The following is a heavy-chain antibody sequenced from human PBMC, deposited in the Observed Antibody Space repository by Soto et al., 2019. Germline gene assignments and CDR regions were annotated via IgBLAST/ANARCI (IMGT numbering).Heavy chain of an antibody. V-gene: IGHV3-30*18. CDR2: ISYDGSNK. D-gene: IGHD3-16*01. J-gene: IGHJ4*02. CDR3: AKKPYDLGVYYFDY. CDR1: GFTFSSYG. Sequence: QVQLVESGGGVVQPGRSLRLSCAASGFTFSSYGMHWVRQAPGKGLEWVAVISYDGSNKYYADSVKGRFTISRDNSKNTLYLQMNSLRAEDTAVYYCAKKPYDLGVYYFDYWGQGTLVTVSS.